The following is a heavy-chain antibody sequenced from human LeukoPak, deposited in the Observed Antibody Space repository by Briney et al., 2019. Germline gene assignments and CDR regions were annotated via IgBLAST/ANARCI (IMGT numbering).Heavy chain of an antibody. J-gene: IGHJ3*02. Sequence: EGSLRLSCAASGFTFSSYAMSWVRQAPGKGLVWVSRIDRDGSKTNYADSVKGRFTISRDNAKNTLYLQMSSLRAEDTAVYYCASSIVGDTRGYDAFDIWGQGTMVTVSS. D-gene: IGHD1-26*01. CDR2: IDRDGSKT. V-gene: IGHV3-74*01. CDR3: ASSIVGDTRGYDAFDI. CDR1: GFTFSSYA.